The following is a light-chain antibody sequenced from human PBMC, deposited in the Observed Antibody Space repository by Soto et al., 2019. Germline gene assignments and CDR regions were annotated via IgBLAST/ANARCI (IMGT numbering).Light chain of an antibody. CDR3: QQFYSTPLT. CDR2: WAS. J-gene: IGKJ4*01. Sequence: DIVMTQSPDSLAVSLGERATINCKSSQNMLYSSNNKNALAWYQEKPGQPPKLLIYWASTREPGVPDRFSGSGSGTDFTLTISSLQAEDVAVYYCQQFYSTPLTFGGGTKVEIK. CDR1: QNMLYSSNNKNA. V-gene: IGKV4-1*01.